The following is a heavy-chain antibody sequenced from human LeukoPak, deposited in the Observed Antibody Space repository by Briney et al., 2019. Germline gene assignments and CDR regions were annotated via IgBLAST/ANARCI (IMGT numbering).Heavy chain of an antibody. CDR1: GFTFSGYG. CDR2: ISYDGSTK. V-gene: IGHV3-30*18. D-gene: IGHD2-2*01. CDR3: VKGYCSSTSCYPDY. J-gene: IGHJ4*02. Sequence: GRSLRLSCAASGFTFSGYGMHWVRRAPGKGLEWVAIISYDGSTKNYADSVKGRFTISRDNSKNTVYLQMNSLRAEDTAVYNCVKGYCSSTSCYPDYWGQGTLVTVSS.